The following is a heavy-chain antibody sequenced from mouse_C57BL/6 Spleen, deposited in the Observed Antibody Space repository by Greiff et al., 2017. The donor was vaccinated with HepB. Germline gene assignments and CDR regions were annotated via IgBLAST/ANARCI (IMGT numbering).Heavy chain of an antibody. CDR1: GFSLTSYG. D-gene: IGHD2-2*01. Sequence: QVQLKQSGPGLVQPSQSLSITCTVSGFSLTSYGVHWVRQSPGKGLEWLGVIWSGGSTDYNAAFISRLSISKDNSKSQVFFKMNSLQADDTAIYYCSRGVTTDPYYYAMDYWGQGTSVTVSS. CDR2: IWSGGST. V-gene: IGHV2-2*01. CDR3: SRGVTTDPYYYAMDY. J-gene: IGHJ4*01.